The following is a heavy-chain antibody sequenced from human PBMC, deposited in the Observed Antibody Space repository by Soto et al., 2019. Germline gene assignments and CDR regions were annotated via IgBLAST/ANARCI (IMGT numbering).Heavy chain of an antibody. D-gene: IGHD2-2*01. CDR2: IYYSGST. CDR1: GGSISSYY. V-gene: IGHV4-59*12. J-gene: IGHJ5*02. CDR3: VRMPHRVIDR. Sequence: SETLSLTCTVSGGSISSYYWSWIRQPPGKGLEWIGYIYYSGSTNYNPSLKSRVTISVDTSKNQFSLKLSSVTAADTAIYYCVRMPHRVIDRWGQGILVTVSS.